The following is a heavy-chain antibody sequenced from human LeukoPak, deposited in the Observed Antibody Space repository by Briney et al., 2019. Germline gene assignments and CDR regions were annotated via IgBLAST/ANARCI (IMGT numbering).Heavy chain of an antibody. V-gene: IGHV3-20*01. CDR1: GFTFDDYG. CDR3: ARGPPYCSGGSCYSRGPYYFDY. CDR2: ITWNGGST. J-gene: IGHJ4*02. Sequence: GGSLRLSYAASGFTFDDYGMSWVRQAPGKGLEWVSGITWNGGSTGYADSVKGRFTISRDNAKNSLYLQMNSLRAEDTALYHCARGPPYCSGGSCYSRGPYYFDYWGQGTLVTVSS. D-gene: IGHD2-15*01.